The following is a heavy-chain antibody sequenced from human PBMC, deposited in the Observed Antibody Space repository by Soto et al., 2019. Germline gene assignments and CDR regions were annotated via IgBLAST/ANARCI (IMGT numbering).Heavy chain of an antibody. V-gene: IGHV3-30*04. Sequence: GGSLRLSCAASGFTFSSYAMHWVRQAPGKGLEWVAVISYDGSNKYYADSVKGRFTISRDNSKNTLYLQMNSLRAEDTAVYYCARDTGGIEYSSSSFAFDIWGQGTMVTVSS. CDR2: ISYDGSNK. D-gene: IGHD6-6*01. CDR3: ARDTGGIEYSSSSFAFDI. J-gene: IGHJ3*02. CDR1: GFTFSSYA.